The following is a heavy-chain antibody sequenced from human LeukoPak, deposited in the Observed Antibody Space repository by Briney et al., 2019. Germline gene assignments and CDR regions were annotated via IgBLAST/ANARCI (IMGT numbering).Heavy chain of an antibody. D-gene: IGHD1-26*01. CDR2: VYYSGTA. CDR1: GGSISSYY. J-gene: IGHJ4*02. V-gene: IGHV4-59*01. CDR3: AGVTYYYFDY. Sequence: SETLSLTCTVYGGSISSYYWSWIRQPPGKGVEWIGYVYYSGTAHYNPSLNRRVTISVDTSKNQFSLKVSSVTAADTAIYYCAGVTYYYFDYWGQGTLVTVSS.